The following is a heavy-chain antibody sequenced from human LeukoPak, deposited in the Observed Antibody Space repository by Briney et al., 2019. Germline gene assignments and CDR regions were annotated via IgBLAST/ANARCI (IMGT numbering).Heavy chain of an antibody. Sequence: GGSLRLSCAASGFTFSSYWMHCVRQAPGKGLVWVSRIKSDGSSTSYADSVKGRFTISRDNAKNTLYLQMNSLRAEDTAVYYCARDLDYGGYSNFDYWGQGTLVTVSS. V-gene: IGHV3-74*01. CDR2: IKSDGSST. CDR3: ARDLDYGGYSNFDY. CDR1: GFTFSSYW. D-gene: IGHD4-23*01. J-gene: IGHJ4*02.